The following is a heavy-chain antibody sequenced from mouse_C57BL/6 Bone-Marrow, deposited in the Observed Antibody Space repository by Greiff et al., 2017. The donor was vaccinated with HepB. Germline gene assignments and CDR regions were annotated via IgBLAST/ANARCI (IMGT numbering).Heavy chain of an antibody. Sequence: DVQLVESEGGLVQPGSSMKLSCTASGFTFSDYYMAWVRQVPEKGLEWVANINYDGSSTYYLDSLKSRFIISRDNAKNILYLQMSSLKSEDTATYYCAREGTGFFAYWGQGTLVTVSA. CDR3: AREGTGFFAY. J-gene: IGHJ3*01. D-gene: IGHD4-1*01. CDR2: INYDGSST. CDR1: GFTFSDYY. V-gene: IGHV5-16*01.